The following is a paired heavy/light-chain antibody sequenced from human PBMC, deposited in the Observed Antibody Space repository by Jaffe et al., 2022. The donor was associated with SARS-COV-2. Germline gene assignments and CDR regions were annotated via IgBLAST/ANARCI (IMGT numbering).Light chain of an antibody. CDR1: QSVSSN. J-gene: IGKJ1*01. CDR2: GAS. Sequence: EIVMTQSPATLSVSPGERATLSCRASQSVSSNLAWYQQKPGQAPRLLIYGASTRATGIPARFSGSASGTEFTLTISSLQSEDFAVYYCQQYNNWPQTFGQGTKVEIK. V-gene: IGKV3-15*01. CDR3: QQYNNWPQT.
Heavy chain of an antibody. CDR3: TTGSGIPFDY. J-gene: IGHJ4*02. D-gene: IGHD3-10*01. CDR2: IKSESDSGTT. CDR1: GFTFSNAW. Sequence: EVQLVESGGGLVKPGGSLRVSCAASGFTFSNAWMTWVRQAPGRGLEWVGRIKSESDSGTTEYAAPVKGRFTISRDDSKNTLYLQMNSLKTEDTGVYYCTTGSGIPFDYWGQGTLVTVSS. V-gene: IGHV3-15*01.